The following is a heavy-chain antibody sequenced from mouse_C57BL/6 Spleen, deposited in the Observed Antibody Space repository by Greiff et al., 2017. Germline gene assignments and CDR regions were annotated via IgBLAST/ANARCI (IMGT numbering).Heavy chain of an antibody. V-gene: IGHV5-4*01. Sequence: EVQLVESGGGLVKPGGSLKLSCAASGFTFSSYAMSWVRQTPETRLEWVATISDGGSYTYYPDNVKGRFTISRDNAKHNLYLQMSHLKSEDTAMYYCAREGGNYAAMDYWGQGTSVTVSS. CDR2: ISDGGSYT. J-gene: IGHJ4*01. D-gene: IGHD1-1*01. CDR1: GFTFSSYA. CDR3: AREGGNYAAMDY.